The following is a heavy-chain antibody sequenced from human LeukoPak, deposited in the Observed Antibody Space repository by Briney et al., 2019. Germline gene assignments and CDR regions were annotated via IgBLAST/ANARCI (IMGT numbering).Heavy chain of an antibody. CDR3: ARNGIHGYSGLDF. Sequence: PSETLSLTCTVSGGSISGYLWSWIRQPPGKGLEWLGYVYSDETTNYSPSLRSRITISIDTSKNQFSLNLRSVTAADTAVYYCARNGIHGYSGLDFWGQGTLVTVSS. CDR2: VYSDETT. J-gene: IGHJ4*02. V-gene: IGHV4-59*08. D-gene: IGHD5-12*01. CDR1: GGSISGYL.